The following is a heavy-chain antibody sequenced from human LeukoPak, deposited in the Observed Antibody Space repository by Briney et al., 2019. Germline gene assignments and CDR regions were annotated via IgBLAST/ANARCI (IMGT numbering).Heavy chain of an antibody. CDR3: ARDRGDITPTTVFDY. J-gene: IGHJ4*02. CDR2: VYYSGST. Sequence: SETLSLTCTVTGGPIGSYYWSWIRRPPGKGLEWIGYVYYSGSTNYNPSLKSRVTISVDTSKNQLSLKLTSVTAADTAVYYCARDRGDITPTTVFDYWGQGTLVTVSS. V-gene: IGHV4-59*01. CDR1: GGPIGSYY. D-gene: IGHD2-15*01.